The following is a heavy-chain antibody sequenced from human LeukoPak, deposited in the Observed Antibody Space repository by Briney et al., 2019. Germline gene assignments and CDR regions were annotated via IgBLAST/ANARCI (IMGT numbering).Heavy chain of an antibody. Sequence: PGGSLRLSCAASGFTFSSYAMSWARQAPGKGLEWVSAISGSGGSTYYADSVKGRFTISRDNSKNTLYLQMNSLRAEDTAVYYCASTYYYDSSGYSHPPGAFDIWGQGTMVTVSS. CDR2: ISGSGGST. CDR1: GFTFSSYA. V-gene: IGHV3-23*01. D-gene: IGHD3-22*01. J-gene: IGHJ3*02. CDR3: ASTYYYDSSGYSHPPGAFDI.